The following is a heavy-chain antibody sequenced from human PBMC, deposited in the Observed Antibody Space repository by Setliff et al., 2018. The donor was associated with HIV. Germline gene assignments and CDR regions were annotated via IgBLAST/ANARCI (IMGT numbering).Heavy chain of an antibody. V-gene: IGHV3-15*01. Sequence: GGSLRLSCVASGFTFSTFAMHWVRPAPGTGLEWVGRIKSKTDGGTTDYAAPVKGRFTISRDDSKNTLSLQMNSLKTEDTAVYYRTTDLGGSYHGWNYWGQGTLVTVSS. J-gene: IGHJ4*02. D-gene: IGHD1-26*01. CDR2: IKSKTDGGTT. CDR3: TTDLGGSYHGWNY. CDR1: GFTFSTFA.